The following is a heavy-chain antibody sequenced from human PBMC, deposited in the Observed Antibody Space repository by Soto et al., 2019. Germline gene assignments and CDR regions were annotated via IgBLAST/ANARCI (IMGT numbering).Heavy chain of an antibody. CDR1: GGTFSSYA. CDR3: AREEAVDTAMVGLGYYYYYGMDV. D-gene: IGHD5-18*01. Sequence: QVQLVQSGAEVKKPGSSVKVSCKASGGTFSSYAISWVRQAPGQGLEWMGGIIPIFGTANYAQKFQGRVTITADESTSTAYMELSSLRSEDTAVYYCAREEAVDTAMVGLGYYYYYGMDVWGQVTTVTVSS. J-gene: IGHJ6*02. CDR2: IIPIFGTA. V-gene: IGHV1-69*01.